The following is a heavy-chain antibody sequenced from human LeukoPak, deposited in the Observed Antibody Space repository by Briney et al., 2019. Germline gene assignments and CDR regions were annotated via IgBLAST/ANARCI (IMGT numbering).Heavy chain of an antibody. J-gene: IGHJ6*03. CDR3: ARLPITMVRGVRRYYYYYMDV. D-gene: IGHD3-10*01. CDR1: GGSFSGYY. Sequence: SETLSLTCAVYGGSFSGYYWSWIRQPPGKGLEWIGEINHSGSTNYNPSLKSRVTISVDTSKNQFSLKLSSVTAADTAVYYCARLPITMVRGVRRYYYYYMDVWGKGTTVNISS. V-gene: IGHV4-34*01. CDR2: INHSGST.